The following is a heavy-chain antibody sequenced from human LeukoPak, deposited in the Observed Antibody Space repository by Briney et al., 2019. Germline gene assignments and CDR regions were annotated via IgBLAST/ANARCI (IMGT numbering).Heavy chain of an antibody. V-gene: IGHV1-3*04. CDR3: AREYYYDETPDY. D-gene: IGHD3-22*01. Sequence: ASVKVSCKASGYTFTDYAIHWERQAPGQRLEWMGWINTGNGNTKYSQKFQDRVTLIRDTSASTVYMELSSLRSEDTAVYYCAREYYYDETPDYWGQGTLVTVPS. J-gene: IGHJ4*02. CDR1: GYTFTDYA. CDR2: INTGNGNT.